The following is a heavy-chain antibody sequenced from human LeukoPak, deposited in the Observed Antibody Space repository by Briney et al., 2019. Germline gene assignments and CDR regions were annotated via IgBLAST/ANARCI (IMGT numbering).Heavy chain of an antibody. D-gene: IGHD4-17*01. Sequence: GGSLRLSCAASGFTFSSYAMHWVRQAPGKGRERGAVISYDGSNKYYTDSVKGRFTISRDNSKNTLYLQMNSLRAEDTAVYYCARGLSEEVGGDYEPNGFDYWGQGTLVTVSS. CDR3: ARGLSEEVGGDYEPNGFDY. CDR1: GFTFSSYA. V-gene: IGHV3-30*14. J-gene: IGHJ4*02. CDR2: ISYDGSNK.